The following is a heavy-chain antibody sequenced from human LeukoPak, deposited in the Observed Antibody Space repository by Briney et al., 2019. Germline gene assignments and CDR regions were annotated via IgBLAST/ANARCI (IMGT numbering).Heavy chain of an antibody. CDR2: ISSTGTYI. D-gene: IGHD6-6*01. J-gene: IGHJ4*02. CDR1: GFTFSSHN. Sequence: PGGALRLSCAASGFTFSSHNINWVRQARGKGLEWVSSISSTGTYIYYADRVKGRFTISRDNAKTSLYLQKDSLRDEETAVYYCARGSIATRPTFFEYWGQGTLVTVSS. CDR3: ARGSIATRPTFFEY. V-gene: IGHV3-21*01.